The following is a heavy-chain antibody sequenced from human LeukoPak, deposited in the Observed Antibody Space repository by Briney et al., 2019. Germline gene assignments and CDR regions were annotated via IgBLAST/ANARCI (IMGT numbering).Heavy chain of an antibody. Sequence: PGRSLRLSCAASGFTFSSYAMHWVRQAPGKGLEWVAVISYDGSNKDYADSVKGRFTISRDNSKNTLYLQMNSLRAEDAAVYYCAKDRTYYDFWSGYTTYGMDVWGQGTTVTVSS. CDR2: ISYDGSNK. D-gene: IGHD3-3*01. J-gene: IGHJ6*02. V-gene: IGHV3-30-3*01. CDR1: GFTFSSYA. CDR3: AKDRTYYDFWSGYTTYGMDV.